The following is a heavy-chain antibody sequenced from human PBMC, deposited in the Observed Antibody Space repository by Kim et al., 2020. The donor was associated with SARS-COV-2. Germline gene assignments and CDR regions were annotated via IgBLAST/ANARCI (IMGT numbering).Heavy chain of an antibody. CDR2: VYHTGDT. V-gene: IGHV4-4*02. Sequence: SETLSLTCTVSAGSVVTSNSWSWVRQPPGKGLEWIGEVYHTGDTKYNPSLKSRVSISVDQSLTQFSLGLMSVTAADTAIYFCASGGTWQQPFVDWGQGVLVIVSS. J-gene: IGHJ4*02. CDR1: AGSVVTSNS. D-gene: IGHD5-12*01. CDR3: ASGGTWQQPFVD.